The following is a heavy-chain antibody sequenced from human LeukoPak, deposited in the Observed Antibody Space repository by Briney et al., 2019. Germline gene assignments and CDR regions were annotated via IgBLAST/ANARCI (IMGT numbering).Heavy chain of an antibody. CDR3: ARGGVEVRGVIMRGYAFDI. V-gene: IGHV4-38-2*02. CDR1: GYSISSGYY. CDR2: IYHSGST. Sequence: PSETLSLTCTVSGYSISSGYYWGWIRQPPGKGLEWIGSIYHSGSTYYNPSLKSRVTISVDTSKNQFSLKLSSVTAADTAAYYCARGGVEVRGVIMRGYAFDIWGQGTMVTVSS. D-gene: IGHD3-10*01. J-gene: IGHJ3*02.